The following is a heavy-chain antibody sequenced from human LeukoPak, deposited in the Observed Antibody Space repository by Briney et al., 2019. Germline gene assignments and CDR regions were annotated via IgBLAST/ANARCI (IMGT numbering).Heavy chain of an antibody. CDR2: ISSSSSYI. Sequence: KPGGSLRLSCAASGFTFSSYSMNWVRQAPGKGLEWVSSISSSSSYIYYADSVKGRFTISRDNAKNSLYLQMNSLRAEDTAVYYCAKDLVPAADYYYGMDVWGQGTTVTVSS. CDR1: GFTFSSYS. CDR3: AKDLVPAADYYYGMDV. D-gene: IGHD2-2*01. V-gene: IGHV3-21*01. J-gene: IGHJ6*02.